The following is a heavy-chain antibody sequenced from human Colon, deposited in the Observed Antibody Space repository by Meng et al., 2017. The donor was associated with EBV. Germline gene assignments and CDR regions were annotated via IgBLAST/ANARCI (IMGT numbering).Heavy chain of an antibody. J-gene: IGHJ5*02. CDR2: IFHSGST. CDR3: ASSDYYGSGSYYP. Sequence: QVQLQEAGPGLVKPSGTLSLTCAVSGGSISSNNWWSWVRQPPGKGLEWIGEIFHSGSTKHNPSLKSRVTMSMDKSKNRFSLRLSSVTAADTAVYYCASSDYYGSGSYYPWGQGTLVTVSS. CDR1: GGSISSNNW. V-gene: IGHV4-4*02. D-gene: IGHD3-10*01.